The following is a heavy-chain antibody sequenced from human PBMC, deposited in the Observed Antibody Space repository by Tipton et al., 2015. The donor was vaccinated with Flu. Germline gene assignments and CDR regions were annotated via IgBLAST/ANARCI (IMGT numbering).Heavy chain of an antibody. CDR2: IYYNGGT. D-gene: IGHD4-11*01. V-gene: IGHV4-31*03. Sequence: TLSLTCTVSGASISSGGDYWTWIRQHPGKGLEWIGFIYYNGGTRYNPSLKSRVTISMDSSRNQFSLKLSFVTAADTAVYYCARRDFSNYVSEPKNWFDPWGQGTLVTVSS. CDR3: ARRDFSNYVSEPKNWFDP. J-gene: IGHJ5*02. CDR1: GASISSGGDY.